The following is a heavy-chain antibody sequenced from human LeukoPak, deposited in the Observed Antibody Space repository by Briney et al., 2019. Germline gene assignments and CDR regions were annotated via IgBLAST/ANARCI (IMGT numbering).Heavy chain of an antibody. CDR2: INSDGSST. CDR3: ARLTPPFDY. D-gene: IGHD3-16*01. CDR1: GFTFSSYW. Sequence: PGGSLRLSCAASGFTFSSYWMHWVRHAPGKGLVWVARINSDGSSTNYGDSVKGRFTISRDNAKNTLYLQMNSLRAEDTAVYYCARLTPPFDYWGQGTLVTVSS. J-gene: IGHJ4*02. V-gene: IGHV3-74*01.